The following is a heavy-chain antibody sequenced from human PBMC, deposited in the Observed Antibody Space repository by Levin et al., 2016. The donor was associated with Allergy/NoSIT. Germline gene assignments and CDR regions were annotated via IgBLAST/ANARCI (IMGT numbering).Heavy chain of an antibody. J-gene: IGHJ4*02. V-gene: IGHV3-21*01. CDR2: ISSSSSYI. Sequence: WIRQPPGKGLEWVSSISSSSSYIYYADSVKGRFTISRDNAKNSLYLQMNSLRAEDTAVYYCARADIAVAGTNDYWGQGTLVTVSS. D-gene: IGHD6-19*01. CDR3: ARADIAVAGTNDY.